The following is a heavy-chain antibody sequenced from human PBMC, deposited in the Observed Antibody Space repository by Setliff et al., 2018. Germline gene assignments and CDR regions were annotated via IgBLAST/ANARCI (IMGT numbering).Heavy chain of an antibody. CDR1: GDSIMSPTYT. V-gene: IGHV4-31*01. J-gene: IGHJ3*01. Sequence: PSETLSLTCTVSGDSIMSPTYTWTWIRQLPGKGLEWIGYIYRSGATSYNWSLKRHMAISLDTSKNQFSLNLSSVSAADTATYYCASWGSAIGFDLWGQGKLVTVSS. CDR2: IYRSGAT. D-gene: IGHD3-16*01. CDR3: ASWGSAIGFDL.